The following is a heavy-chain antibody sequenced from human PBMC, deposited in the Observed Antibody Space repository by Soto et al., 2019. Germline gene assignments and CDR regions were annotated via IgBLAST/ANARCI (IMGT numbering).Heavy chain of an antibody. V-gene: IGHV3-21*01. J-gene: IGHJ4*02. CDR2: ISSSSGYI. CDR1: GFTFSSYS. Sequence: GVSLRLSCAASGFTFSSYSMNWLRQAPGKGLEWVSSISSSSGYIYYADSVKGRFTISRDNAKNSLYLQMNSLRAEDTAVYYCARVKLGYCISTSCYHDYWGQGTLVTVSS. D-gene: IGHD2-2*01. CDR3: ARVKLGYCISTSCYHDY.